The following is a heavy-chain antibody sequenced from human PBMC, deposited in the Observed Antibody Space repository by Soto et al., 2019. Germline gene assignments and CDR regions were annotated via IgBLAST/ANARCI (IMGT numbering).Heavy chain of an antibody. CDR1: VGSISSYF. CDR2: VYYTGTT. CDR3: ARDLAAVPRAFDY. D-gene: IGHD6-13*01. J-gene: IGHJ4*02. Sequence: ESLSLTCTVSVGSISSYFYIWVRQPPGKGLEWIGSVYYTGTTDYNPSLKSRVTIPVDTSKTQFSLNLRSVTAADTAVYYCARDLAAVPRAFDYWGRGTLVTVSS. V-gene: IGHV4-59*01.